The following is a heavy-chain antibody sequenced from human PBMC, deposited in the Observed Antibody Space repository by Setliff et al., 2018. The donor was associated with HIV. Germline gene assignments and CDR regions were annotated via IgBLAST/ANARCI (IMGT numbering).Heavy chain of an antibody. Sequence: SETLSLTCAVSGYSISSGYFWGWIRQPPGKGPEWIGSLYHSGTNFYNPSLKSRVTISIDTSNNQISLRLTSVTAADTAVYFCTRGLGAQWLGSGDMDDHQYMDVWAKGTTVTVSS. V-gene: IGHV4-38-2*01. CDR3: TRGLGAQWLGSGDMDDHQYMDV. CDR2: LYHSGTN. CDR1: GYSISSGYF. D-gene: IGHD6-19*01. J-gene: IGHJ6*04.